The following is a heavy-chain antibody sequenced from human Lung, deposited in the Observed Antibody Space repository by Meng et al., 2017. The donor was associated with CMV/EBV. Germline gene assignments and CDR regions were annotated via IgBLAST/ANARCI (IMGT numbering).Heavy chain of an antibody. J-gene: IGHJ3*02. CDR1: GYTFTSYG. D-gene: IGHD3-22*01. CDR3: ARDFYEYDDSGYYDDTFDI. V-gene: IGHV1-18*01. CDR2: ISGYNGRT. Sequence: ASVKVSXKASGYTFTSYGVSWVRQAPGQGLEWMGWISGYNGRTNYNQKFQGRVTLTTDTSTHTAYMELRSLRSDDTAVYYCARDFYEYDDSGYYDDTFDIWGQGXMVTFSS.